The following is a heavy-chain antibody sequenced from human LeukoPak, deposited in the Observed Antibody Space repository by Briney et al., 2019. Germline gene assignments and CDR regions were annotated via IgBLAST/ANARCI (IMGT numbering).Heavy chain of an antibody. V-gene: IGHV1-2*02. J-gene: IGHJ4*02. CDR3: APTSEAYTSNWSV. Sequence: ASVKVACKTSGYRFTDDYIHWVRQAPGQGLEWMGWINPDTDFTNYTPKFRGRVIMTRDTSISTAYMEVRRLTFDDTAIYYCAPTSEAYTSNWSVWGQGTLVTVSP. CDR1: GYRFTDDY. CDR2: INPDTDFT. D-gene: IGHD3-16*01.